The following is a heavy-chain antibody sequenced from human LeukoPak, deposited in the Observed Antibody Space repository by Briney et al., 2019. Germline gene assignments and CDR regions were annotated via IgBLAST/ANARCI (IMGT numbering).Heavy chain of an antibody. Sequence: SETLSLTCTVSGGSISSYYWSWIRQPPGKGLEWIGYIYYSGSTNYNPSLKSRVTISVDTSKNQFSLKLSSVTAADTAVYYCARDRGALGATVPAIFVVNFFDSWGQGTLGTVSS. CDR3: ARDRGALGATVPAIFVVNFFDS. J-gene: IGHJ4*02. D-gene: IGHD2-15*01. CDR2: IYYSGST. CDR1: GGSISSYY. V-gene: IGHV4-59*12.